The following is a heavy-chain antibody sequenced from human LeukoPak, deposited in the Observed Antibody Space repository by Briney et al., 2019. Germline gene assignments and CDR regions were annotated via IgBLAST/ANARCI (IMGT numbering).Heavy chain of an antibody. J-gene: IGHJ4*02. Sequence: GGSLRLSCAASGFTFSTYPMHWVRQAPGKGLEYVSGISYNGGSTYYAKSVKGRFTISRDNSKNTLYLQMNSLRAEDTAMYYCAKSYSENDGANWGQGTLVTVSS. D-gene: IGHD1-26*01. CDR3: AKSYSENDGAN. CDR2: ISYNGGST. V-gene: IGHV3-64*01. CDR1: GFTFSTYP.